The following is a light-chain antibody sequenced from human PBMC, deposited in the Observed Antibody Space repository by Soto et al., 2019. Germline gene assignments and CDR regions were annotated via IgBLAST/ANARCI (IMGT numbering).Light chain of an antibody. Sequence: EIVLTQSPGTLSLSSGERATLSCRASQSISSYYLAWYQQKPGQAPRLLIYGVSSTATGTPDRFSGSGSATFFPLTSSSLEPEDFAVYYCQQYSGSPPYTFGQGTKLEIK. CDR1: QSISSYY. V-gene: IGKV3-20*01. CDR3: QQYSGSPPYT. J-gene: IGKJ2*01. CDR2: GVS.